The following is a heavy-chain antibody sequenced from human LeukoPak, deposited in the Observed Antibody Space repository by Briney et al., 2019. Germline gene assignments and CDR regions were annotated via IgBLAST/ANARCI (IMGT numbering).Heavy chain of an antibody. CDR3: ASELGYCSSTSCYREGDY. D-gene: IGHD2-2*01. CDR1: GFTFSSYG. V-gene: IGHV3-33*01. J-gene: IGHJ4*02. Sequence: AGGSLRLSCAASGFTFSSYGMHWVRQAPGKGLEWVAVIWYDGSSKYYADSVKGRFTISRDNSKNTLYLQMNSLRAEDTAVYYCASELGYCSSTSCYREGDYWGQGTLVTVSS. CDR2: IWYDGSSK.